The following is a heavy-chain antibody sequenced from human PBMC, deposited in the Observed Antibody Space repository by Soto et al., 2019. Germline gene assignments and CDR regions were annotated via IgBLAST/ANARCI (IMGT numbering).Heavy chain of an antibody. CDR1: GDSVSSNSAA. CDR3: ARDRGNFDFWSGSRYYGVDV. J-gene: IGHJ6*02. D-gene: IGHD3-3*01. V-gene: IGHV6-1*01. Sequence: PSQTLSLTCAISGDSVSSNSAAWNWIRQSPSRGLEWLGRTYYRSKWYNDYAVSVKSRITINPDTSKNQFSLQLNSVTPEDTAVYYCARDRGNFDFWSGSRYYGVDVWGQGTTVTVSS. CDR2: TYYRSKWYN.